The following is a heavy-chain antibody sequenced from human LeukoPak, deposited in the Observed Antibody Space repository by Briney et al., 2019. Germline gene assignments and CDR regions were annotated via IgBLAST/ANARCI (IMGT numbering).Heavy chain of an antibody. CDR1: GFTFDDYG. Sequence: GGSLRLSCAASGFTFDDYGMSWVRQAPGKGLEWVSGIDRNGDSTGYADSVEGRFTISRDNAKNSLSLQMNSLRAEDTAVYYCARGTASSSGWLYYGMDVWGQGTSVTVSS. V-gene: IGHV3-20*04. CDR2: IDRNGDST. J-gene: IGHJ6*02. CDR3: ARGTASSSGWLYYGMDV. D-gene: IGHD6-19*01.